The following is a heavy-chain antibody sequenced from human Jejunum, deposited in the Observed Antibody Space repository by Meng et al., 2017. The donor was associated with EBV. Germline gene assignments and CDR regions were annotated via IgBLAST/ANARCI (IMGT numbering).Heavy chain of an antibody. CDR2: LSFVDGSQ. J-gene: IGHJ2*01. D-gene: IGHD6-19*01. V-gene: IGHV3-30-3*01. CDR1: GFSFSSSV. Sequence: QEQLVESXXXXXQXXRXXRVSCEASGFSFSSSVMHGVRQAPGKGLEWVAALSFVDGSQYYVDSVKDRFSVSRDKSKITLYLQMESLRPEDTAVYRCAREDGTSGRAGYFGLWGPGTLVTVSS. CDR3: AREDGTSGRAGYFGL.